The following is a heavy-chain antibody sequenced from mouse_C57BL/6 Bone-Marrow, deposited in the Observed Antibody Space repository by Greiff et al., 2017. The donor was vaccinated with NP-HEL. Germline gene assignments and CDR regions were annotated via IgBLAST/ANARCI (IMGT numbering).Heavy chain of an antibody. J-gene: IGHJ4*01. CDR3: ARRFGYGTTVVAKGDYYAMDY. D-gene: IGHD1-1*01. CDR2: INSDGGST. CDR1: EYEFPSHD. Sequence: DVKLVESGGGLVQPGESLKLSCESNEYEFPSHDMSWVRKTPEKRLELVAAINSDGGSTYYPDTMERRFIISRDNTKKTLYLQMSSLRSEDTALYYCARRFGYGTTVVAKGDYYAMDYWGQGTSVTVSS. V-gene: IGHV5-2*03.